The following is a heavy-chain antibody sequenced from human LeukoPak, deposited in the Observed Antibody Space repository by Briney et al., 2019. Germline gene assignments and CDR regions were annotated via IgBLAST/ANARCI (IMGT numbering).Heavy chain of an antibody. D-gene: IGHD6-19*01. V-gene: IGHV4-39*02. Sequence: SETLSLTCTVSGGSISSSSYYWGWIRQPPGKGLEWIGSIYYSGSTYYNPSLKSRVTISVDTSKNQFSLKLSSVTAADTAVYYCARDVEYSSGHYYFDYWGQGTLVTVSS. CDR2: IYYSGST. CDR3: ARDVEYSSGHYYFDY. CDR1: GGSISSSSYY. J-gene: IGHJ4*02.